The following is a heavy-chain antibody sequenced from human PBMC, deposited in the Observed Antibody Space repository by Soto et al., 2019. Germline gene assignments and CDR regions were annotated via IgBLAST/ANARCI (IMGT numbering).Heavy chain of an antibody. D-gene: IGHD3-10*01. CDR1: GFTFSNYG. CDR2: IYFDGNNK. CDR3: VRDYKTSALKGQGRQDY. Sequence: QVQLVESGGGVVQPGRSLRLSCAASGFTFSNYGMHWVRQAPGKGLEWVALIYFDGNNKYYADSVKGRFTISRDNSNNTLSLEMNSLRAEDTAVYYCVRDYKTSALKGQGRQDYWGQGTLVTVSS. V-gene: IGHV3-33*01. J-gene: IGHJ4*02.